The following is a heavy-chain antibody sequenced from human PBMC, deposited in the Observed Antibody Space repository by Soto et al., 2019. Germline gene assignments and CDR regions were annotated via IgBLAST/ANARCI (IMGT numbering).Heavy chain of an antibody. D-gene: IGHD1-26*01. Sequence: ASVKVSCKASGYTFTGSYMHWVRQAPGQGLEGMGWINPNSGGTNYAQKFQGRVTMTRDTSISTAYMELSRLRSDDTAVYYCAREDGSGSYYYWGQGTLVTVSS. CDR2: INPNSGGT. CDR1: GYTFTGSY. V-gene: IGHV1-2*02. CDR3: AREDGSGSYYY. J-gene: IGHJ4*02.